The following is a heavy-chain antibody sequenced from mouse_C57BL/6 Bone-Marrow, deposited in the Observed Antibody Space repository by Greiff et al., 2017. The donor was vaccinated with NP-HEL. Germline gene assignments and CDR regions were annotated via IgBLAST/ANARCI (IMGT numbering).Heavy chain of an antibody. CDR1: GFTFSSYA. V-gene: IGHV5-9-1*02. Sequence: EVKVEESGEGLVKPGGSLKLSCAASGFTFSSYAMSWVRQTPEKRLEWVAYISSGGDYIYYADTVKGRFTISRDNARNTLYLQMSSLKSEDTAMYYCTRVYSNYVAYWGQGTLVTVSA. D-gene: IGHD2-5*01. CDR2: ISSGGDYI. CDR3: TRVYSNYVAY. J-gene: IGHJ3*01.